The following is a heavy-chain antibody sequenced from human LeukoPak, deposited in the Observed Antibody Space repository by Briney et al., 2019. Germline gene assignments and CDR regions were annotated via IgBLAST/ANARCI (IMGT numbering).Heavy chain of an antibody. D-gene: IGHD2-21*02. CDR2: ISAYNGNT. Sequence: ASVKVSCKASGYTFTSYGISWVRQAPGQGLEWMGWISAYNGNTNYAQKLQGRVTMTTDTSTSTAYMELRSLRSDDTAVYYCARGDLYCGGDCYSDYWGQGTLVTVSS. CDR1: GYTFTSYG. CDR3: ARGDLYCGGDCYSDY. V-gene: IGHV1-18*01. J-gene: IGHJ4*02.